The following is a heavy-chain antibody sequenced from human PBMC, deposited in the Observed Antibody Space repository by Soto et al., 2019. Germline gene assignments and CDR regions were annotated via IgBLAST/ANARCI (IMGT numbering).Heavy chain of an antibody. V-gene: IGHV1-8*01. CDR3: ARVYSSSWLTSHYYYYIDV. Sequence: ASVKVSCKASGYTFTSYDINWVRQATGQGLEWMGWMNPNSGNTGYAQKFQGRVTMTRNTSISTAYMELSSLRSEDTAVYYCARVYSSSWLTSHYYYYIDVWGKGTKVTVSS. D-gene: IGHD6-13*01. CDR2: MNPNSGNT. CDR1: GYTFTSYD. J-gene: IGHJ6*03.